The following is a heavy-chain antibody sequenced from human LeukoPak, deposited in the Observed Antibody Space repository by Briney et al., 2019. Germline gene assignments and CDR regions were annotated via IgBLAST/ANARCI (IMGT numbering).Heavy chain of an antibody. CDR3: ARVRYCSGDSCYSDAFDI. D-gene: IGHD2-15*01. Sequence: ASVKVSCKASGYTFTSYGISWVRQAPGQGLEWMGWISAYNGNTNYAQKLQGRVTMTTDTSTSTAYMELRSLRSDDTAVYYCARVRYCSGDSCYSDAFDIWGQGTMVTVSS. CDR2: ISAYNGNT. CDR1: GYTFTSYG. J-gene: IGHJ3*02. V-gene: IGHV1-18*04.